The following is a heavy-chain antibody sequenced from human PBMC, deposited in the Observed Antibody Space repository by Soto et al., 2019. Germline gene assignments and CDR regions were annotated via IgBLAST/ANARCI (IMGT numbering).Heavy chain of an antibody. CDR1: GFTFSDYY. V-gene: IGHV3-11*01. CDR2: ISGSGTSA. J-gene: IGHJ4*02. CDR3: ARDHPITMVRRSTEIVY. D-gene: IGHD3-10*01. Sequence: QVQLVESGGVLVKPGESLRISCAASGFTFSDYYMSWVRQAPGKGLEWVSYISGSGTSAFYADSVKGRFTISRDKAKNSLYLQMASLRAEDTAVYYCARDHPITMVRRSTEIVYWGPGTVVTVSS.